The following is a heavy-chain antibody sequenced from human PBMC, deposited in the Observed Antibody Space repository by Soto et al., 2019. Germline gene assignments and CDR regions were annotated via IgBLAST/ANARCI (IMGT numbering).Heavy chain of an antibody. D-gene: IGHD6-6*01. Sequence: SETLSLTCTVSGGSISRYYWSWIRQPPGKGLEWIGYVHYTGSTAYHSSLKSRVAISVDASKNQFSLRLRPVSAADTAVYYCARGKSIAIEGWYYGVDVWGQGTTVTVSS. V-gene: IGHV4-59*01. CDR3: ARGKSIAIEGWYYGVDV. CDR1: GGSISRYY. CDR2: VHYTGST. J-gene: IGHJ6*02.